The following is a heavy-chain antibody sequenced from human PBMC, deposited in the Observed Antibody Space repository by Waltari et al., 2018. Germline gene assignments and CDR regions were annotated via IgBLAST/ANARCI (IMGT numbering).Heavy chain of an antibody. CDR3: TRSYCNTIRCYLPDY. V-gene: IGHV4-38-2*01. J-gene: IGHJ4*02. Sequence: QVQLQESGPGLVKPSETLSLTCAVSGYSISSGYYWGWIRQAPGKWLEWLGGIYHSGSTYSNPSLKGRVTMSVDTSKNQFALKLSSVTAADTAVYYCTRSYCNTIRCYLPDYWGQGTLVIVSS. CDR1: GYSISSGYY. D-gene: IGHD2-2*01. CDR2: IYHSGST.